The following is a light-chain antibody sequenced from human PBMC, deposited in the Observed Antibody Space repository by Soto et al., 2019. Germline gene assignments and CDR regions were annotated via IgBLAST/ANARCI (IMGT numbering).Light chain of an antibody. CDR3: GVWDRSLTTYV. CDR2: DST. J-gene: IGLJ1*01. CDR1: GSNVGTYS. V-gene: IGLV1-51*01. Sequence: QSVLTQLPSVSAAPGQKVTISCSGSGSNVGTYSVSWYQHLPGTAPKLLIYDSTTRPSGIPDRFSGSKSGTSATLGITGLQTGDEAEYYCGVWDRSLTTYVFGPGTKVTVL.